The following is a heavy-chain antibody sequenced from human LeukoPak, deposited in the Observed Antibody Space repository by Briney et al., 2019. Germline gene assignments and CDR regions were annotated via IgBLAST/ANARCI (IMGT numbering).Heavy chain of an antibody. CDR2: IIPIFGTA. CDR3: ARDAVPAAMVGWFDP. D-gene: IGHD2-2*01. Sequence: ASVKVSCKASGGTFSSYAISWVRQAPGQGLEWMGGIIPIFGTANYAQKFQGRVTITADESTSTAYMELSSLRSEDTAVYYCARDAVPAAMVGWFDPWGQGTLVTVSS. CDR1: GGTFSSYA. V-gene: IGHV1-69*01. J-gene: IGHJ5*02.